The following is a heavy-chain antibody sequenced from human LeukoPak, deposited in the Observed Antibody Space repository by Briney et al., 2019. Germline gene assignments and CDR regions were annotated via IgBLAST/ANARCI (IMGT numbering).Heavy chain of an antibody. CDR3: ARDAASGYPTHYYFDY. D-gene: IGHD5-12*01. Sequence: SETLSLTCTVSGRSISSYYWSWIRQPPGKGLEWIGYIYYSGSTNYNPSLKSRVTISVDTSKNQFSLKLSSVTAADTAVYYCARDAASGYPTHYYFDYWGQGTLVTVSS. CDR2: IYYSGST. V-gene: IGHV4-59*01. J-gene: IGHJ4*02. CDR1: GRSISSYY.